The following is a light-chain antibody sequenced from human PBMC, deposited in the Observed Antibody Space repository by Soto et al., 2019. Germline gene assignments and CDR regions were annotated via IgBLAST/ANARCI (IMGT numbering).Light chain of an antibody. CDR1: QGIGDD. CDR3: LQHNTYPWT. Sequence: DIQMTQSLSSLSASVGDRVIITCRASQGIGDDLGWYQQKPGKAPKRLIYAASSLPSGVPSRFSGSGSGTDFTLTISSLQPDDFASYYCLQHNTYPWTFGPGTKVEVK. V-gene: IGKV1-17*01. J-gene: IGKJ1*01. CDR2: AAS.